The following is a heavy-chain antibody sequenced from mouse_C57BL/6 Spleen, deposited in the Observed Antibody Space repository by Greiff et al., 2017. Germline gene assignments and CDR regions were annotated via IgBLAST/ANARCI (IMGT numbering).Heavy chain of an antibody. CDR1: GFSLTSYG. CDR2: IWGGGST. Sequence: VKLVESGPGLVAPSQSLSITCTVSGFSLTSYGVDWVRQPPGKGLEWLGVIWGGGSTNYNSAPMSRLSISKDNSKGQIFLKMDSMQTDDTAMYYCAKKRDGSSEDAMDYWGQGTSVTVSS. CDR3: AKKRDGSSEDAMDY. J-gene: IGHJ4*01. V-gene: IGHV2-9*01. D-gene: IGHD1-1*01.